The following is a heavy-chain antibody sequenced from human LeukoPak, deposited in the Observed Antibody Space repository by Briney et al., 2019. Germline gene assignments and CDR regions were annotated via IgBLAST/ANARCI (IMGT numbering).Heavy chain of an antibody. V-gene: IGHV1-18*01. Sequence: ASVEVSCKAFGYTFFTYGVTWVRQAPGQGLEWMGWISTYNGNTIAQKFQGRVTLTTDTSTSTAYMELRSLKSDDTAVYYCARQYGDNSGSLDHWGQGTPVTVSS. CDR1: GYTFFTYG. D-gene: IGHD4-23*01. CDR3: ARQYGDNSGSLDH. CDR2: ISTYNGNT. J-gene: IGHJ4*02.